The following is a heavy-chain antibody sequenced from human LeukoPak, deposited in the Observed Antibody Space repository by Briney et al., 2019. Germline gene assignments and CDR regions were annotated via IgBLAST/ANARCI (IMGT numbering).Heavy chain of an antibody. V-gene: IGHV4-30-4*08. CDR2: IYYSGST. J-gene: IGHJ4*02. Sequence: PSRSPFGTWSESVGSGTSVDYCGSWISQPPRKGLEWIGYIYYSGSTYYNPSLKSRVTISVDTSKNQFSLKLSSVTAADTAVYYCARATTCGGDCYYRYYFDYWGQGTLVTVSS. D-gene: IGHD2-21*01. CDR1: VGSGTSVDYC. CDR3: ARATTCGGDCYYRYYFDY.